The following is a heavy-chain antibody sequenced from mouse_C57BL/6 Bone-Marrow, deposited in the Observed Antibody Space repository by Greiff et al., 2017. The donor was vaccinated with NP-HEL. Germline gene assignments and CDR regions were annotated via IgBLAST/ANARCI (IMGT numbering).Heavy chain of an antibody. CDR3: ASSRQLSPFYYAMDY. V-gene: IGHV1-80*01. CDR2: IYPGDGDT. D-gene: IGHD3-2*02. J-gene: IGHJ4*01. Sequence: QVQLQQSGAELVKPGASVKISCKASGYAFSSYWMNWVKQRPGKGLEWIGQIYPGDGDTNYNGKFKGKATLTADKSSSTAYMQLSSLTSEDSAVYFCASSRQLSPFYYAMDYWGQGTSVTVAS. CDR1: GYAFSSYW.